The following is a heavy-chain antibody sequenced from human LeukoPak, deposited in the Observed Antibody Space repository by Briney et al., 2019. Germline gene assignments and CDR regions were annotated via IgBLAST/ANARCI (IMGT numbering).Heavy chain of an antibody. Sequence: GASVKVSCKASGYTFTSYYMHWVRQAPGQGLEWMGIINPSGGSTSYAQKFQGRVTMTRDTSTSIVYMEPSSLRSEDTAVYYCARDSGAAKGYYYYYMDVWGKGTTVTVSS. J-gene: IGHJ6*03. V-gene: IGHV1-46*01. D-gene: IGHD3-10*01. CDR3: ARDSGAAKGYYYYYMDV. CDR2: INPSGGST. CDR1: GYTFTSYY.